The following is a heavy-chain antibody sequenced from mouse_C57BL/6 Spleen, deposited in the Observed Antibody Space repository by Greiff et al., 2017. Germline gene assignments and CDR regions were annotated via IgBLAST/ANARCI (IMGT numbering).Heavy chain of an antibody. J-gene: IGHJ3*01. Sequence: EVKLQESGGGLVKPGGSLKLSCAASGFTFSDYGMHWVRQAPEKGLEWVAYISSGSSTIYYADTVKGRFTISRDNAKNTLFLQMTSLRSEDTAMYYCASNWDVVAYWGQGTLVTVSA. CDR3: ASNWDVVAY. CDR1: GFTFSDYG. CDR2: ISSGSSTI. D-gene: IGHD4-1*01. V-gene: IGHV5-17*01.